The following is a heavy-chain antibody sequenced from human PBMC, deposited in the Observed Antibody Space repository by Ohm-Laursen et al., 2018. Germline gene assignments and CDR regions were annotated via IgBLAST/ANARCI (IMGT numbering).Heavy chain of an antibody. V-gene: IGHV3-23*01. CDR3: VYGSGA. J-gene: IGHJ4*02. Sequence: SLRLSCTASGFTFSIYAMSWVRQAPGKGLEWVSGSSNSGGRTYYADSVKGRFTISRDNSKNTLYLQMSSLRAEDTAIYYCVYGSGAWGQGTLVTVSS. D-gene: IGHD3-10*01. CDR2: SSNSGGRT. CDR1: GFTFSIYA.